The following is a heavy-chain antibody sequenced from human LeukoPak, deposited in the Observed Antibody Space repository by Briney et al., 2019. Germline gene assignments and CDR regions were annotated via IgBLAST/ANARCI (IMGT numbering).Heavy chain of an antibody. CDR3: ARGARGSGTASDY. Sequence: PGGSLRLSCAASGFTFSNYWMSWVRQAPGKGLEWVANIKKDGSEKYSVDSVKGRFTISRDNAKNSLYLQMNSLRAEDTAVYYCARGARGSGTASDYWGQGTLVTVSS. CDR1: GFTFSNYW. CDR2: IKKDGSEK. V-gene: IGHV3-7*01. D-gene: IGHD3-10*01. J-gene: IGHJ4*02.